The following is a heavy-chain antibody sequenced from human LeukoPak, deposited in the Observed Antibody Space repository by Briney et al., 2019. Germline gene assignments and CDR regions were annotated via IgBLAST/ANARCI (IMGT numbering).Heavy chain of an antibody. J-gene: IGHJ5*02. D-gene: IGHD2-15*01. CDR1: GGSISSYY. CDR3: ARAEAATWFDP. CDR2: IYHSGST. Sequence: SETLSLTCTVSGGSISSYYWSWIRQPPGKGLEWIATIYHSGSTYYSPSLKSRVTISLDKSKNHFSLILRSVTAADTAVYYCARAEAATWFDPWGQGTLVTVSS. V-gene: IGHV4-59*04.